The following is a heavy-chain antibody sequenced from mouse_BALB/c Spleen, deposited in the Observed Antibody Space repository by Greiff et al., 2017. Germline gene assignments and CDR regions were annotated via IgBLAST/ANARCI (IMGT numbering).Heavy chain of an antibody. J-gene: IGHJ3*01. V-gene: IGHV5-9-4*01. Sequence: EVKLMESGGGLVKPGGSLKLSCAASGFTFSSYAMSWVRQSPEKRLEWVAEISSGGSYTYYPDTVTGRFTISRDNAKNTLYLEMSSLRSEDTAMYYCARERPIGGRGFAYWGQGTLVTVSA. CDR1: GFTFSSYA. D-gene: IGHD3-3*01. CDR3: ARERPIGGRGFAY. CDR2: ISSGGSYT.